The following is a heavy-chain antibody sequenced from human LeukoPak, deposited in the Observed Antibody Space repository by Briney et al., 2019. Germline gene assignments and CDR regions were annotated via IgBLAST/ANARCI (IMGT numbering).Heavy chain of an antibody. Sequence: PGGSLRLSCAASGFSLSAYDMQWVRQAPGKGLEWVSGTSRRGPTYYTDSVKGRFTISRDNSKNILYLQMDSQRADDTAVYYCAQGGYFAFDMWGQGKMVTVSS. D-gene: IGHD2-15*01. J-gene: IGHJ3*02. CDR2: TSRRGPT. CDR3: AQGGYFAFDM. V-gene: IGHV3-23*01. CDR1: GFSLSAYD.